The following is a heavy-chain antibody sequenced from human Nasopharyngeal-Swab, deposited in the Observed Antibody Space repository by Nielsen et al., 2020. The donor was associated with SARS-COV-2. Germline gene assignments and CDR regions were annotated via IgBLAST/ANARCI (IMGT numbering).Heavy chain of an antibody. Sequence: SVKVSCKASGYTFTGQYIQWVRQAPGQGLEWMGRIIPILGIANYAQKFQGRVTITADKSTSTAYMELSSLRSEDTAVYYCAREGGTRDGFDPWGQGTLVTVSS. CDR1: GYTFTGQY. CDR3: AREGGTRDGFDP. D-gene: IGHD2-15*01. CDR2: IIPILGIA. J-gene: IGHJ5*02. V-gene: IGHV1-69*04.